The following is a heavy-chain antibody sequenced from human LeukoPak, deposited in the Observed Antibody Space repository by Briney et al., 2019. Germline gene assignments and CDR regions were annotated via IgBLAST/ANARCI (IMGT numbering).Heavy chain of an antibody. CDR1: GYTFTSYD. V-gene: IGHV1-8*03. CDR2: MNPNSGNT. J-gene: IGHJ3*02. Sequence: ASVTVSCKASGYTFTSYDINWVRQAPGQGLEWMGWMNPNSGNTGYAQKFQGRVTITRNTSISTAYMELSSLRSEDTAVYYCARDPGTGDAFDIWGQGTMVTVSS. CDR3: ARDPGTGDAFDI. D-gene: IGHD7-27*01.